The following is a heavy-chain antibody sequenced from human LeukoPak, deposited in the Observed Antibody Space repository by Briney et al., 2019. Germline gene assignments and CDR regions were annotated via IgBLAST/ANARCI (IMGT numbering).Heavy chain of an antibody. CDR3: ARDWYGVGGVPDY. CDR2: MYSGGST. Sequence: GGSLRLSCAASGFTVSSNYMSWVRQAPGKGLEWVSIMYSGGSTYYADSVKGRFTISRDNSKNTVYLQMNSLSLEDAAVYYCARDWYGVGGVPDYWGQGTLVTVSS. J-gene: IGHJ4*02. V-gene: IGHV3-66*01. D-gene: IGHD3-16*01. CDR1: GFTVSSNY.